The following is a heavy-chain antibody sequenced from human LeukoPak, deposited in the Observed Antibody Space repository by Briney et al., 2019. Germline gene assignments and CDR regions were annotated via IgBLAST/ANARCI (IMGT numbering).Heavy chain of an antibody. CDR2: ISAYNGNT. CDR3: ARGLYYDTNGYPALQY. Sequence: APVKVSCKPSGYTFTNYGFTWVRQAPGQGLEWMGWISAYNGNTNYARKVQDRITMTTDTSTSTAYIELRSLGSDDTAVYRCARGLYYDTNGYPALQYWGQGTLVTVSS. V-gene: IGHV1-18*01. D-gene: IGHD3-22*01. CDR1: GYTFTNYG. J-gene: IGHJ4*02.